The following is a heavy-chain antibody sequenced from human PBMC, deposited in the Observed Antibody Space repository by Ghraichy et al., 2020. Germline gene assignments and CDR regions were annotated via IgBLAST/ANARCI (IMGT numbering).Heavy chain of an antibody. CDR3: ARDRDSDFWSGPPQH. D-gene: IGHD3-3*01. J-gene: IGHJ4*02. CDR1: GYTFTSYD. V-gene: IGHV1-18*01. Sequence: ASVKVSCKASGYTFTSYDISWVRQAPGQGLEWMGWISAHNGNTAYARKLQGRITLTTDTSTSTAYMELRRLRSDDTAVYYCARDRDSDFWSGPPQHWGQGTLLTVSS. CDR2: ISAHNGNT.